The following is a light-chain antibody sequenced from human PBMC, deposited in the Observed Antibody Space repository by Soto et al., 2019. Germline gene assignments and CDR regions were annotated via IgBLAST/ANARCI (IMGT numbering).Light chain of an antibody. Sequence: QSVLTQPASVSGSPGQSITISCAGTSTDIGAFNYVSWYQHHPGKAPKLLIFDVSDRPSGVSTRFPASKSANTASLTIAGLQADDEADYYCSSYSSSSSLVFGGGSKLTVL. CDR1: STDIGAFNY. J-gene: IGLJ2*01. V-gene: IGLV2-14*03. CDR3: SSYSSSSSLV. CDR2: DVS.